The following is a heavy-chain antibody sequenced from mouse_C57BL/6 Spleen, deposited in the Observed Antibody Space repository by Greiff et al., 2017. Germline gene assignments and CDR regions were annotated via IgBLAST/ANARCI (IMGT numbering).Heavy chain of an antibody. CDR3: AIYYRDYAMDY. CDR1: GYTFTDYN. J-gene: IGHJ4*01. Sequence: VHVKQSGPELVKPGASVKMSCKASGYTFTDYNMHWVKQSHGKSLEWIGYINPNNGGTSYNQKFKGKATLTVNKSSSTAYMGLRSLTSEDSAVYYCAIYYRDYAMDYWGQGTSVTVSS. D-gene: IGHD2-14*01. V-gene: IGHV1-22*01. CDR2: INPNNGGT.